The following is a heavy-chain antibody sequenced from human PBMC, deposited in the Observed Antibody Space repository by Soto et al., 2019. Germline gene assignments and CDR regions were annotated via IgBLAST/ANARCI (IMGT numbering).Heavy chain of an antibody. CDR3: ARYIVATIEGVVYFDY. Sequence: QVQLVQSGAEVKKPGASVKVSCRASGYTFTSYGISWVRQAPGQGLEWMGWISAYNGNTNYAQKLQGRVTMTTDTSTSTAYMDLRSLRSDDTAVYYCARYIVATIEGVVYFDYWGQGTLVTVSS. CDR1: GYTFTSYG. V-gene: IGHV1-18*01. D-gene: IGHD5-12*01. J-gene: IGHJ4*02. CDR2: ISAYNGNT.